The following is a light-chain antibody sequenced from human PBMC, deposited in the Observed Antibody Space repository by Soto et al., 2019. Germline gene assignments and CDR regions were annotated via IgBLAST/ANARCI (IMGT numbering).Light chain of an antibody. CDR2: AAS. CDR3: QHYNSYSEA. CDR1: QSISSW. J-gene: IGKJ1*01. V-gene: IGKV1-5*01. Sequence: DIQMTQSPSTLSASVGDRVTITCRASQSISSWLAWYQQKPGKAPELLIYAASTLQSGVPSRFSGSGSGTDFTLTISCLQSEDFATYYCQHYNSYSEAFGQGTKVDIK.